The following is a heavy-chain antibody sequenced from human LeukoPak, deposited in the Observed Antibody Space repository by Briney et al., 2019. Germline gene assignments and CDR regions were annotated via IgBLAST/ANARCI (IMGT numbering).Heavy chain of an antibody. CDR2: ISYDGSNK. J-gene: IGHJ4*02. Sequence: QPGGSLRLSCAASGFTFNNYAMHWVRQAPGKGLQWVAVISYDGSNKYYADSVKGRFTISRDNSKNTLYLQMNSLRAEDTAVYYCARNRVVYAILQNYFDYWGQGTLVTVSS. CDR3: ARNRVVYAILQNYFDY. CDR1: GFTFNNYA. V-gene: IGHV3-30*04. D-gene: IGHD2-8*02.